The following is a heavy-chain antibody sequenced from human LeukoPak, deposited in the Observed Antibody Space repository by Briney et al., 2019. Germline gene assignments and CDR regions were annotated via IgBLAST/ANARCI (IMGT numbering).Heavy chain of an antibody. J-gene: IGHJ6*04. CDR2: ISSSGSTI. Sequence: GGSLRLSCAASGFTFSIYAMSWVRQAPGKGLEWVSYISSSGSTIYYADSVKGRFTISRDNAKNSLYLQMNSLRAEDTAVYYCARRIVGARMDVWGKGTTVTISS. CDR1: GFTFSIYA. D-gene: IGHD1-26*01. CDR3: ARRIVGARMDV. V-gene: IGHV3-11*01.